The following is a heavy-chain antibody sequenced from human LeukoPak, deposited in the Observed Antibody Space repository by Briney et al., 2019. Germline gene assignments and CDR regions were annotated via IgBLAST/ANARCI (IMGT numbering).Heavy chain of an antibody. CDR3: AKYGGSGWVIDY. V-gene: IGHV4-59*08. D-gene: IGHD6-19*01. CDR1: GASISSNY. CDR2: IYYTGGT. J-gene: IGHJ4*02. Sequence: SETPSLTCTVSGASISSNYWTWIRQPPGKGLEYIGYIYYTGGTNYNPSLKSRVTISVDTSKNQFSLKLSSVTAADTAVYFCAKYGGSGWVIDYWGQGTLVTVSS.